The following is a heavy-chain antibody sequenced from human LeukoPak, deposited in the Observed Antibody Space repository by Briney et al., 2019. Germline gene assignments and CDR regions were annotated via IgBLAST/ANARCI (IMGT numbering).Heavy chain of an antibody. CDR3: ASERPSSSWYDF. J-gene: IGHJ5*01. V-gene: IGHV3-7*01. Sequence: GGSLRLSCAASEFTFSNQWMTWVRQAPGKGLEWVANIQPDGSEKYYVGSVRGRFTISRDNARNLLYLQMNSPRSEDTAVYYCASERPSSSWYDFWGQGILVTVSS. CDR2: IQPDGSEK. D-gene: IGHD6-13*01. CDR1: EFTFSNQW.